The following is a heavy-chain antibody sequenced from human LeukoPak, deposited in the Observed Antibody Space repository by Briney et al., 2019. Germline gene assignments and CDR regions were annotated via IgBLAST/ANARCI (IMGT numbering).Heavy chain of an antibody. Sequence: GGSLRLSCAASGFTFSSYWMPWVRQAPGKGLVWVSRINSDGSSTSYADSVKGRFTISRDNAKNTLYLQMNCLRAEDTAVYYCAFGYYDFWSGYLDAFDIWGQGTMVTVSS. V-gene: IGHV3-74*01. CDR2: INSDGSST. J-gene: IGHJ3*02. CDR1: GFTFSSYW. CDR3: AFGYYDFWSGYLDAFDI. D-gene: IGHD3-3*01.